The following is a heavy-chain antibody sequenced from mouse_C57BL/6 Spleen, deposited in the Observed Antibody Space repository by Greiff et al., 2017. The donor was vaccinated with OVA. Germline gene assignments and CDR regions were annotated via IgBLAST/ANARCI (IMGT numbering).Heavy chain of an antibody. CDR2: IYPGDGDT. CDR1: GYAFSSSW. D-gene: IGHD1-1*01. J-gene: IGHJ4*01. V-gene: IGHV1-82*01. CDR3: ARDSTTVVFDAMDY. Sequence: VQLVESGPELVKPGASVKISCKASGYAFSSSWMNWVKQRPGKGLEWIGRIYPGDGDTNYNGKFKGKATLTADKSSSTAYMQLSSLTSEDSAVYFCARDSTTVVFDAMDYWGQGTSVTVSS.